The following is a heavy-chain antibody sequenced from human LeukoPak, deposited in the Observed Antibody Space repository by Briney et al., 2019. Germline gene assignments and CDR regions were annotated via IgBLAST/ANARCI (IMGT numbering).Heavy chain of an antibody. CDR3: ATEGGSGSYYGDDAFDM. V-gene: IGHV3-15*01. D-gene: IGHD3-10*01. J-gene: IGHJ3*02. CDR2: VKSKDDDGTA. CDR1: GFSFTNTW. Sequence: GGSLRLSCEASGFSFTNTWMSWVRQATGKGLEWVGRVKSKDDDGTADYAAPVQGRFTISRDDSKNTLSLQMNSLKTEDTAVYYCATEGGSGSYYGDDAFDMWGQGTMVTVSS.